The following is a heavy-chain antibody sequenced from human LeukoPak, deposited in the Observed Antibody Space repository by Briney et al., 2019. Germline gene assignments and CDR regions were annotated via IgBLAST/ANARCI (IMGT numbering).Heavy chain of an antibody. Sequence: PSETLSLTCAVSGRSISSGGYSWSWIRQPPGKGLEWIGYIYHSGSTYYNPSLKSRVTISVDRSKNQFSLKLSSVTAADTAVYYCASESPWTVRGFDPWGQGTLVTVSS. V-gene: IGHV4-30-2*01. CDR1: GRSISSGGYS. CDR2: IYHSGST. CDR3: ASESPWTVRGFDP. D-gene: IGHD3-10*01. J-gene: IGHJ5*02.